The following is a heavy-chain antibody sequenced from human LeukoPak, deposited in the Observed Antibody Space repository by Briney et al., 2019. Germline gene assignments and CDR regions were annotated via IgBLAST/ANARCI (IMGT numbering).Heavy chain of an antibody. CDR1: GGTFSSYA. V-gene: IGHV1-69*04. CDR3: ARVKDYYDSSGSRTYYFDY. CDR2: IIPILGIA. D-gene: IGHD3-22*01. J-gene: IGHJ4*02. Sequence: SVKVSCKASGGTFSSYAISWVRQAPGQGLEWMGRIIPILGIANYAQKFQGRVTITADKSTSTAYVELSSLRSEDTAVYYCARVKDYYDSSGSRTYYFDYWGQGTLVTVSS.